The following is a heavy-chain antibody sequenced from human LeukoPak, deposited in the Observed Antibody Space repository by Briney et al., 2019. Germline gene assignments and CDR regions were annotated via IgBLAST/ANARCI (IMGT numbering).Heavy chain of an antibody. J-gene: IGHJ2*01. Sequence: SVKVSCKASGGTFSSYAISWVRQAPGQGLEWMGGIIPIFGTANYAQKFQGRVTITADESTSTAYMELSSLRSEDTAVYYCAIESLTSCGVAVVCDLWGRGTLVTVSS. CDR1: GGTFSSYA. V-gene: IGHV1-69*13. CDR2: IIPIFGTA. D-gene: IGHD3-3*01. CDR3: AIESLTSCGVAVVCDL.